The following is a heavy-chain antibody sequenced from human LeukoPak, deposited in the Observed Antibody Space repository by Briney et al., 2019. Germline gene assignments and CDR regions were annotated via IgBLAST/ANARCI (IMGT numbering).Heavy chain of an antibody. D-gene: IGHD7-27*01. CDR1: GGSISSGGYY. V-gene: IGHV4-31*03. J-gene: IGHJ4*01. CDR3: ARDPGDPAHRFDY. CDR2: IYYSGST. Sequence: SETLSLTCTVSGGSISSGGYYWSWIRQHPGKGPEWIGYIYYSGSTYYNPSLKSRVTISVDTSKNQFSLKLSSVTAADTAVYYCARDPGDPAHRFDYWGHGTLVTVSS.